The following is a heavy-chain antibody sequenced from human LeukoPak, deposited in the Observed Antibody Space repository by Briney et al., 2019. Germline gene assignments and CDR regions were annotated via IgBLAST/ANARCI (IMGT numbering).Heavy chain of an antibody. Sequence: GGSRRLSCAASGFTFSTSWMSWVRRVPGRGLEWVTYIHPDGSEEYYVDSVKGRFTVSRDNAKNSLFLQMNSLRAEDAAVYYCARDDGFRGVDYWGQGTLVNVSS. CDR3: ARDDGFRGVDY. CDR2: IHPDGSEE. D-gene: IGHD3-10*01. V-gene: IGHV3-7*01. CDR1: GFTFSTSW. J-gene: IGHJ4*02.